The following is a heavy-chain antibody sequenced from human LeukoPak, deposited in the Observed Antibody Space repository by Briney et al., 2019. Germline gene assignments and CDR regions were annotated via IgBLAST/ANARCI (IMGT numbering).Heavy chain of an antibody. CDR1: GFTFSSYS. V-gene: IGHV3-48*02. Sequence: GESLRLSCAASGFTFSSYSRNWVRQAPGKELEWVSYISSGSSTIYYADSVKGRFTISRDNAKNSLYLQMNSLRDEDTAVYYCARRYYDSSGFGHLDCWGQGSLVTVSS. J-gene: IGHJ4*02. CDR2: ISSGSSTI. D-gene: IGHD3-22*01. CDR3: ARRYYDSSGFGHLDC.